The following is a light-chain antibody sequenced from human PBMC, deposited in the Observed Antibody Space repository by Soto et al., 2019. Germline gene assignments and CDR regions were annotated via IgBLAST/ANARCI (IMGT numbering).Light chain of an antibody. J-gene: IGKJ1*01. CDR1: QSISSW. V-gene: IGKV1-5*01. Sequence: DIQMTQSPSTLSASIGDEVTITCRATQSISSWLAWYQHKPGEAPKLLIYDASDLETGVPLRFSGRGSETEFTLTINGLQPDDFATYYCQQYNSFPRTFGQGTKVEI. CDR3: QQYNSFPRT. CDR2: DAS.